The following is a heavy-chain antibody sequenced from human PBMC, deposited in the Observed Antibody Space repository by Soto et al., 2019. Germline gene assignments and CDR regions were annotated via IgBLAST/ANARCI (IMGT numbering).Heavy chain of an antibody. CDR1: GFTFSSYG. D-gene: IGHD6-13*01. J-gene: IGHJ4*02. CDR2: ISYDGSNK. CDR3: AKGEGAAANFDC. Sequence: QVQLVESGGGVVQPGRSLRLSCAASGFTFSSYGMHWVRQAPGKGLEWVAVISYDGSNKYYADSVKGRFTISRDNAKNALYMQMNSLRAEETAVYYCAKGEGAAANFDCGGQGTLVTVSS. V-gene: IGHV3-30*18.